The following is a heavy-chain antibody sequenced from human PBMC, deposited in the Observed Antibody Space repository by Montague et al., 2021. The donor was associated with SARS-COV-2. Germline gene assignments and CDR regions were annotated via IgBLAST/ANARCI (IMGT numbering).Heavy chain of an antibody. CDR2: IYSSGSA. Sequence: SETLSLTCTVSGGSINDYYWTWVRQPAGEGLEWTGRIYSSGSANYNPFLESRVTMSLDTSKNQFSLNVNSVTAADTAVYYCARVLPDPVRTQYAFDIWGQGTLVTVPS. J-gene: IGHJ3*02. V-gene: IGHV4-4*07. CDR1: GGSINDYY. CDR3: ARVLPDPVRTQYAFDI.